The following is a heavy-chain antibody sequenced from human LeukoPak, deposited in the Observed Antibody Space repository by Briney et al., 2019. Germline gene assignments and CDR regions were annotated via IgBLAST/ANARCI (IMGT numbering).Heavy chain of an antibody. CDR1: GSTFSSYS. Sequence: GRSLRLSCAASGSTFSSYSMHWVRQAPGKGLEWASSISGSSYSIYYADSVKGRFTISRDNAKNSLYLQMNSLTAEDTAVYYCARSEGRPFDIWGQGTMVTVSS. J-gene: IGHJ3*02. CDR2: ISGSSYSI. V-gene: IGHV3-21*01. D-gene: IGHD6-6*01. CDR3: ARSEGRPFDI.